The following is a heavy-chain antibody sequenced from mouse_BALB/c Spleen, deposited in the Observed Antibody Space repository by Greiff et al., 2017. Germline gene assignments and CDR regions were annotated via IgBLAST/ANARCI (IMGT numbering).Heavy chain of an antibody. CDR3: ARGQLGPYYAMDY. J-gene: IGHJ4*01. V-gene: IGHV5-6-3*01. Sequence: EVKLVESGGGLVQPGGSLKLSCAASGFTFSSYGMSWVRQTPDKRLELVATINSNGGSTYYPDSVKGRFTISRDNAKNTLYLQMSSLKSEDTAMYSCARGQLGPYYAMDYWGQGTSVTVSS. CDR1: GFTFSSYG. CDR2: INSNGGST. D-gene: IGHD3-2*01.